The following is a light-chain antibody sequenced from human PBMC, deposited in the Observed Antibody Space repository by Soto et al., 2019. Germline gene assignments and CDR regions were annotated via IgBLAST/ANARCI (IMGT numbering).Light chain of an antibody. CDR2: AAS. J-gene: IGKJ1*01. V-gene: IGKV1-39*01. CDR1: QTLMNY. Sequence: DIPVTQSPSSLSASVGDRATITCRTSQTLMNYLNWYQQKPGKAPKLLIYAASNLQSGVPSRFSGSGSGTDFTLTISNLQPEDFATYYCQQSYSASVTFGQGTEVVIK. CDR3: QQSYSASVT.